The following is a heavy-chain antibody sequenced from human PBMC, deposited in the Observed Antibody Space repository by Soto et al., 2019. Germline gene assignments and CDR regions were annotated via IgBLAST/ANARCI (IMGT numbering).Heavy chain of an antibody. J-gene: IGHJ6*03. CDR2: ISGSGRTT. D-gene: IGHD3-16*01. CDR1: GFTFGTYA. Sequence: EVQLLESGGGLVQPGGSLRLSCAASGFTFGTYAMKWLRQAPARGLECVSFISGSGRTTYYADSVKGRFTVSRDNSKNTMYLQMNRLRAEDTALYYCAKFRGPSYSYYYMDVWGKGTTVTVSS. V-gene: IGHV3-23*01. CDR3: AKFRGPSYSYYYMDV.